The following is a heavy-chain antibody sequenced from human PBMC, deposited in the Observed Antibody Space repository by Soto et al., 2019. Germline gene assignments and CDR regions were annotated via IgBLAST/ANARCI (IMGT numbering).Heavy chain of an antibody. J-gene: IGHJ4*02. CDR3: AKDHQTYNWDYLFDS. Sequence: GGSLRLSCAASGFTFSINDMHWVRQAPGRGLEWVAVISNDGNNKYYADSVKGRFTLSRDNSKNMVYLQMDSLRVEDTAVYYCAKDHQTYNWDYLFDSWGPGTLVTVSS. V-gene: IGHV3-30*18. D-gene: IGHD1-7*01. CDR1: GFTFSIND. CDR2: ISNDGNNK.